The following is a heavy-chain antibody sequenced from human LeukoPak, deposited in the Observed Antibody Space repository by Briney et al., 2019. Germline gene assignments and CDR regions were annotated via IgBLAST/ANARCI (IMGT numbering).Heavy chain of an antibody. J-gene: IGHJ5*02. D-gene: IGHD3-3*01. CDR1: GYTFTGHY. Sequence: ASVKVSCKTSGYTFTGHYLHWVRPAPGQGLEWMGWINPNSGDTKYAQKFQGRVTMTRDTSISTAYMELSRLRSDDTAVYYCARGLSDFWSGYSAWFDPWGQGTLVTVSS. V-gene: IGHV1-2*02. CDR3: ARGLSDFWSGYSAWFDP. CDR2: INPNSGDT.